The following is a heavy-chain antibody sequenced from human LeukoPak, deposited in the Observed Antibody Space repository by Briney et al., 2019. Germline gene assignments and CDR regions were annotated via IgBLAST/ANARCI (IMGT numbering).Heavy chain of an antibody. CDR3: TGRSSTSGSNL. CDR1: GFTFSGSA. J-gene: IGHJ2*01. D-gene: IGHD6-19*01. CDR2: IRSKANSYAT. V-gene: IGHV3-73*01. Sequence: GGSLRLSCAASGFTFSGSAMHWVRQASGKGLEWVDRIRSKANSYATAYAASVKGRFTISRDDSKNTAYLQMNSLKTEDTAVYYCTGRSSTSGSNLWGRGTLVTVSS.